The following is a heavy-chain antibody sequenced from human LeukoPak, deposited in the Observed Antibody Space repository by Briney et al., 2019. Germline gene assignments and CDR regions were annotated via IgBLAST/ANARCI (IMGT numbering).Heavy chain of an antibody. CDR2: IYNSGSSVST. CDR3: ARSPRFGSGSYSIDY. J-gene: IGHJ4*02. D-gene: IGHD3-10*01. V-gene: IGHV4-61*01. CDR1: GVSVSSCSYY. Sequence: SETLALTCTVSGVSVSSCSYYWSCIRQPPGKGLESIDYIYNSGSSVSTDDNPPLNSRVTISIDTPKNQFSLRLSSVTAADTAVYYCARSPRFGSGSYSIDYWGQGSLVTVSS.